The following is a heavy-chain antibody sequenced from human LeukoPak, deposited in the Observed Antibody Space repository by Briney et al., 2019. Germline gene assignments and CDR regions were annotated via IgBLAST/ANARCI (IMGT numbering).Heavy chain of an antibody. CDR1: GFTFSSSA. Sequence: GGSLRLSCAASGFTFSSSAMNWVRQAPGKGLEWVSYISSGTSTIYYADSVKGRFTISRDNAKNSLYLQVNSLRAEDTAVYYCARDVTYYGGDWFDPWGQGTLVTVSS. CDR3: ARDVTYYGGDWFDP. J-gene: IGHJ5*02. V-gene: IGHV3-48*04. D-gene: IGHD4-23*01. CDR2: ISSGTSTI.